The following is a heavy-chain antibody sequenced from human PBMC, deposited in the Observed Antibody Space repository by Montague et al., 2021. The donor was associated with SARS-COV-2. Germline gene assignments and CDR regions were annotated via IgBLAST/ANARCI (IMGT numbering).Heavy chain of an antibody. V-gene: IGHV2-70*01. CDR2: IDWDDDK. Sequence: PALVKPTQTLTLTCTFSGFSLSTSGMCVSWIRQPPGKALEWLTLIDWDDDKYYSTSLKTRLTISKDTSENQVVLTMTNMDPVDTATYYCARSYGTTVVTRAFDYWGQGTLVTVS. D-gene: IGHD4-23*01. CDR1: GFSLSTSGMC. J-gene: IGHJ4*02. CDR3: ARSYGTTVVTRAFDY.